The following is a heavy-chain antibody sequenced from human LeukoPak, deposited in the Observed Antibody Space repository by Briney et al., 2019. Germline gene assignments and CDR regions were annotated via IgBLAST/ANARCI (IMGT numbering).Heavy chain of an antibody. CDR2: ISGGDGST. J-gene: IGHJ4*02. CDR3: AKSGLNRFDY. D-gene: IGHD2-15*01. Sequence: GGSLRLSCAASGLTFSSYAMSWVRQAPGKGLEWVSTISGGDGSTYYAVSVKGRFTISRDNSKNTVYPQMNSLRAEDTAVYYCAKSGLNRFDYWGQGTLVTVSS. CDR1: GLTFSSYA. V-gene: IGHV3-23*01.